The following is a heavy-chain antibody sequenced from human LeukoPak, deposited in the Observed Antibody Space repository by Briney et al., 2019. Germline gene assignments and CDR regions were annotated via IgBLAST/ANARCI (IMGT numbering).Heavy chain of an antibody. D-gene: IGHD1-1*01. V-gene: IGHV3-23*01. J-gene: IGHJ4*02. CDR2: VCGGGGST. CDR1: GFTFSRYA. CDR3: ARHFGYTNNWPIDY. Sequence: GVALTLSCVASGFTFSRYAMSLVRQDPGEGREWVSTVCGGGGSTFYADSVKGRFTISRGRYTNRLFLQMSSLRAEDTAVYYCARHFGYTNNWPIDYWGQGTLVTVSS.